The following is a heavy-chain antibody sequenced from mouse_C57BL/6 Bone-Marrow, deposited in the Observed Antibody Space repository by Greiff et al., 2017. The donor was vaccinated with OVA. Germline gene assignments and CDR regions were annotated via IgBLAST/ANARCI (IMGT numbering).Heavy chain of an antibody. J-gene: IGHJ1*03. Sequence: QVQLQQSGAELVKPGASVKISCKASGYAFSSYWMNWVKQRPGKGLEWLGQIYPGDGDTNYNGKFKGKATLTADKSSSTAYMQLSSLTSEDSAVYFCARSLRFFYWYVDVWGTGTTVTVSS. CDR1: GYAFSSYW. D-gene: IGHD1-1*01. CDR3: ARSLRFFYWYVDV. CDR2: IYPGDGDT. V-gene: IGHV1-80*01.